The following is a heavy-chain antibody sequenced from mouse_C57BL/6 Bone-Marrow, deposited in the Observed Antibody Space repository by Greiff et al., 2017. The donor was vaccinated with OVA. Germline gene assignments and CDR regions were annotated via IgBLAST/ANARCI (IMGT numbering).Heavy chain of an antibody. D-gene: IGHD3-3*01. CDR1: GYTFTSYG. Sequence: VQLVESGAELARPGASVKLSCKASGYTFTSYGISWVKQRTGQGLEWIGAIYPRSGNTYYNEKFKGKATLTADKSSSTAYMELRSLTSEDAAVYFCARRKGNFDYWGQGTTLTVSS. J-gene: IGHJ2*01. CDR2: IYPRSGNT. V-gene: IGHV1-81*01. CDR3: ARRKGNFDY.